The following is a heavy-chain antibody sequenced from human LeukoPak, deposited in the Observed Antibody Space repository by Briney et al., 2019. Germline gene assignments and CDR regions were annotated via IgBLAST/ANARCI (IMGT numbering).Heavy chain of an antibody. CDR3: VRVRYSGSWFPVPNFDC. J-gene: IGHJ4*02. D-gene: IGHD1-26*01. Sequence: PGGSLRLSCAASGVTVSGNYMSWVRQAPGKGQEWVSVIYTSGDTYYADSVKGRFTISRDSSKNTLYLQMNTLRTEDTAVYYCVRVRYSGSWFPVPNFDCWGQGTLVTVSS. CDR2: IYTSGDT. CDR1: GVTVSGNY. V-gene: IGHV3-66*01.